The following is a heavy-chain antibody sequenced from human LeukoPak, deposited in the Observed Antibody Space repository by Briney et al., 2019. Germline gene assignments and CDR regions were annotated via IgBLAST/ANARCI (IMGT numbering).Heavy chain of an antibody. CDR3: ARDTSVVAWDY. J-gene: IGHJ4*02. CDR2: ISRNGSAI. Sequence: GGSLRLSCAASGFTFSSYEMNWVRQAPGKGLEWVSYISRNGSAIYYADSVKGRFTISRDNTKNSLYLQMNSLIAEDTAVYYCARDTSVVAWDYWGQGTPVTVSS. D-gene: IGHD5-18*01. V-gene: IGHV3-48*03. CDR1: GFTFSSYE.